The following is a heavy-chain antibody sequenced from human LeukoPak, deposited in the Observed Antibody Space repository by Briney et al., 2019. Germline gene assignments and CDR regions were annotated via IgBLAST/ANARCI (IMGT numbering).Heavy chain of an antibody. CDR3: ASPPADYYDSRDYFDH. D-gene: IGHD3-22*01. J-gene: IGHJ4*02. V-gene: IGHV1-69*04. CDR1: GGTFSSYV. Sequence: GASVKVSCKASGGTFSSYVISWVRQAPGQGLEWMGRIIPILGIANYAQKFQGRVTITADKSTSTAYMELSSLRSEDTAVYYCASPPADYYDSRDYFDHWGQGTLVTVSS. CDR2: IIPILGIA.